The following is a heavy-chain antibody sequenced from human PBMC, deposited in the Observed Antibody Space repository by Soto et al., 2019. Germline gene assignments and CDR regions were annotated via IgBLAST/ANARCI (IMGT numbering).Heavy chain of an antibody. D-gene: IGHD4-17*01. CDR1: GGTFSSYA. J-gene: IGHJ4*02. CDR3: ARAATVTTFRRYFDY. Sequence: ASVKVSYKASGGTFSSYAISWLRQAPGQGLEWMGGIIPIFGTANYAQKFQGRVTITADKSTSTAYMELSSLRSEDTAVYYCARAATVTTFRRYFDYWGQGTLVTVSS. V-gene: IGHV1-69*06. CDR2: IIPIFGTA.